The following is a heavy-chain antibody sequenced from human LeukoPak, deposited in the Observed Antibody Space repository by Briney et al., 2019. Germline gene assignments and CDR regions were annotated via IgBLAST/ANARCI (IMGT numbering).Heavy chain of an antibody. D-gene: IGHD4-17*01. V-gene: IGHV4-30-4*01. CDR1: GGSISSGDYY. J-gene: IGHJ1*01. CDR3: ASTGGDQPEYFQH. Sequence: SQTLSLTCTVSGGSISSGDYYWSWIRQPPGKGLEWIGYIYYSGSTYYNPSLKSRVTISVDTSKNQFSLKLSSVTAADTAVYYCASTGGDQPEYFQHWGQGTLVTVSS. CDR2: IYYSGST.